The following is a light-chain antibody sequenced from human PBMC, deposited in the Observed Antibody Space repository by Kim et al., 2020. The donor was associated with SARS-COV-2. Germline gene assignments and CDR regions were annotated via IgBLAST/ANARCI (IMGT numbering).Light chain of an antibody. Sequence: SYELTQPPSVSVSPGQTASITCSGDKLGDKYVCWYQQKPGQSPAPVIFQDTKLPSGIPERFSGSKSGNTATLTISGTQPTDEAYYYCQVWDSSTKGVFGG. CDR2: QDT. J-gene: IGLJ3*02. CDR3: QVWDSSTKGV. CDR1: KLGDKY. V-gene: IGLV3-1*01.